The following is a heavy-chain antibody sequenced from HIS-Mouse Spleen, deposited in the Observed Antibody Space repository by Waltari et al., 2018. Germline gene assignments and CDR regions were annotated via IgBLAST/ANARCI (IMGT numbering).Heavy chain of an antibody. CDR1: GGSISSSSYY. CDR3: AREIPYSSSWYDWYFDL. D-gene: IGHD6-13*01. V-gene: IGHV4-39*07. CDR2: VYYSGST. J-gene: IGHJ2*01. Sequence: QLQLQESGPGLVKPSETLSLTCTVSGGSISSSSYYWGWIRQPPGKGRGWVGSVYYSGSTYSTPSLKSRVTISVDTSKNQFSLKLSSVTAADTAVYYCAREIPYSSSWYDWYFDLWGRGTLVTVSS.